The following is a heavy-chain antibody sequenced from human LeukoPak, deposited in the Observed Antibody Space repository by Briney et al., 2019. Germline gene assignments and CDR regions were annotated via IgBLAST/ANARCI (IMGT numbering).Heavy chain of an antibody. CDR3: TRHYDFWSGYFKLFDY. V-gene: IGHV3-49*03. CDR1: GFTFGDYA. D-gene: IGHD3-3*01. CDR2: IRSKAYGGTT. Sequence: GGSLRLSCTASGFTFGDYAMSWFRQAPGKGLEWVGFIRSKAYGGTTEYAASVKGRFTIPRDDSKSIAYLQMNSLKTEDTAVYYCTRHYDFWSGYFKLFDYWGQGTLVTVSS. J-gene: IGHJ4*02.